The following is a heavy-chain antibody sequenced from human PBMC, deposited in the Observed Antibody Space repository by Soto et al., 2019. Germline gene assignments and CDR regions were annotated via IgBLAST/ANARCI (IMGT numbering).Heavy chain of an antibody. CDR3: ARDSARDGYNINP. CDR1: GYSFTDYK. V-gene: IGHV1-2*04. CDR2: VDPNGGGS. J-gene: IGHJ5*02. Sequence: ASVKVSCKTSGYSFTDYKLHWVRQAPGQGLEWMGWVDPNGGGSNSAQKFQGSVTMTWDTSITTAYLDLTRLTTNDTAVYYCARDSARDGYNINPWGQGTLVTVSS. D-gene: IGHD5-12*01.